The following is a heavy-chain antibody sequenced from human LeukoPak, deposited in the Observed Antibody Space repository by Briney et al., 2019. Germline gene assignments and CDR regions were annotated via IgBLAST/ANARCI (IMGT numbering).Heavy chain of an antibody. D-gene: IGHD3-10*01. CDR3: ARLLSGSGFDP. CDR2: ISAYNRNT. V-gene: IGHV1-18*01. J-gene: IGHJ5*02. CDR1: GYAFTSFG. Sequence: ASVKVSCKASGYAFTSFGISWVRQAPGQGLEWMGWISAYNRNTNYAQKLQGRVTMTTDTSTSTAYMELRSLRSDDTAVYYCARLLSGSGFDPWGQGTLVTVSS.